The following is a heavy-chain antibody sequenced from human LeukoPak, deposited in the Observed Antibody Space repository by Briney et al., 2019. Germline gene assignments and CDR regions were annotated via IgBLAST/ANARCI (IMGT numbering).Heavy chain of an antibody. CDR3: AKDPYSSSSDNWFDP. CDR2: ISGSGGST. CDR1: GFTFSSYA. J-gene: IGHJ5*02. Sequence: GGSLRLSGAASGFTFSSYAMSWVRQAPGKGLEWASAISGSGGSTYYADSVKGRFTISRDNSKNTLYLQMNSLRAEDTAVYYCAKDPYSSSSDNWFDPWGQGTLVTVSS. V-gene: IGHV3-23*01. D-gene: IGHD6-6*01.